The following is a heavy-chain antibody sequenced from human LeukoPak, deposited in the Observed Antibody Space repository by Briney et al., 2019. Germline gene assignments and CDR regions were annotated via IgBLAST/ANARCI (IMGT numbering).Heavy chain of an antibody. CDR1: GFSFSNYA. J-gene: IGHJ2*01. CDR3: AKNHQHPGYFDL. Sequence: GGSLRLSCAASGFSFSNYAMSWVRQAPGKGLEGVSAISGTGDNTYYAESVKGRFTISRDNSKNPVYLQVSSLRTEDTAMYYCAKNHQHPGYFDLWGRGTLVTVFS. CDR2: ISGTGDNT. V-gene: IGHV3-23*01.